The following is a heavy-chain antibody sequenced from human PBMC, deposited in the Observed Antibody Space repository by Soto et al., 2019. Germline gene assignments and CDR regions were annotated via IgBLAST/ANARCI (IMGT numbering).Heavy chain of an antibody. CDR2: ISSSSSTI. V-gene: IGHV3-48*01. J-gene: IGHJ6*03. D-gene: IGHD4-17*01. Sequence: GGSLRLSCAASGFTFSSYSMNWVRQAPGKGLEWVSYISSSSSTIYYADSVKGRFTISRDNAKNSLYLQMNSLRAEDTAVYYCARDAEEGYGDYGYYYYYMDVWGKGTTVTVSS. CDR3: ARDAEEGYGDYGYYYYYMDV. CDR1: GFTFSSYS.